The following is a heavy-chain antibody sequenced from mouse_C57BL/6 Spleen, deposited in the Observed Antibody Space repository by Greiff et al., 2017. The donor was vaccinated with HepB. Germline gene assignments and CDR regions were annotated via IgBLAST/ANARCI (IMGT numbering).Heavy chain of an antibody. CDR2: IDPSDSYT. J-gene: IGHJ1*03. Sequence: QVQLQQPGAELVKPGASVKLSCKASGYTFTSYWMQWVKQRPGQGLEWIGEIDPSDSYTNYNQKFKGKATLTVDTSSSTAYMQLSSLTSEDSAVYYCARGLDSITTVVEDVWGTGTTVTVSS. D-gene: IGHD1-1*01. V-gene: IGHV1-50*01. CDR3: ARGLDSITTVVEDV. CDR1: GYTFTSYW.